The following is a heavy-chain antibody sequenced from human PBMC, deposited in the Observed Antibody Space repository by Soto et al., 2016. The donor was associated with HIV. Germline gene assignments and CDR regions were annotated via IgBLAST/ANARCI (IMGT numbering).Heavy chain of an antibody. Sequence: EVQLVESGGGLVQPGGSLRLSCAASGFTVSSNYMNWVRQAPGRGLEWVSVIYSGGSRYYADSVKGRFTISRDNSKNMLYLQMNSLRAEDTAVYYCARAIEQYYYGSGINYFDYWGQGTWSPSPQ. V-gene: IGHV3-66*01. J-gene: IGHJ4*02. CDR1: GFTVSSNY. CDR3: ARAIEQYYYGSGINYFDY. CDR2: IYSGGSR. D-gene: IGHD3-10*01.